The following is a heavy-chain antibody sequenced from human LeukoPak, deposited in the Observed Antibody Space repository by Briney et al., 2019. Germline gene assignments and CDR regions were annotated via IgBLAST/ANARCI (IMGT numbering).Heavy chain of an antibody. CDR3: ARPLSRSGSYEQNWFDP. V-gene: IGHV4-39*01. Sequence: PSETLSLTCTVSGGSISSRSYYWGWVRQPPGRGLEWIGSIYYSGSTYYNPSLKSRVTISVDTSKNQFSLKLSSVTAADTAVYYCARPLSRSGSYEQNWFDPWGQGTLVTVSS. D-gene: IGHD1-26*01. CDR1: GGSISSRSYY. J-gene: IGHJ5*02. CDR2: IYYSGST.